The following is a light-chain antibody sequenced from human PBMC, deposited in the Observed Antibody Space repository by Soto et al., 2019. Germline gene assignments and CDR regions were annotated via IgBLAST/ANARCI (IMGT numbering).Light chain of an antibody. CDR2: QVS. Sequence: DVLMTQSPLSLPVTLGQPASISCRSSQSLVYSDGNTYLNWFQQRPGQSQRRLIYQVSKRDSGVPDRFSGSGSGTEFTLTISSLQPDDFGTYYCQQYNSYWTFGQGTKVDIK. CDR3: QQYNSYWT. CDR1: QSLVYSDGNTY. J-gene: IGKJ1*01. V-gene: IGKV2-30*01.